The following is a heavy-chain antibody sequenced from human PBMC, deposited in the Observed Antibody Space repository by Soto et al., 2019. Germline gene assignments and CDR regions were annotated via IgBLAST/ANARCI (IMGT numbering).Heavy chain of an antibody. V-gene: IGHV3-20*01. CDR1: GFTFSSDG. CDR3: AREAAGAFDI. Sequence: PGGALRLSCAASGFTFSSDGMHWVRQAPGKGLEWVAGIWWNGSSTCYADSVKGRFTISRDNAKNSLYLQMNSLRAEDTALYHCAREAAGAFDIWGQGTMVTVSS. J-gene: IGHJ3*02. CDR2: IWWNGSST. D-gene: IGHD6-13*01.